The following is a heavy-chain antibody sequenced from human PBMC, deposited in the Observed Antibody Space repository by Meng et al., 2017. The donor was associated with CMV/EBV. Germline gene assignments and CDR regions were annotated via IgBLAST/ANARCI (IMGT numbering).Heavy chain of an antibody. D-gene: IGHD6-6*01. Sequence: GGPLRPSCAASGFTFSSYAMSWVRQAPGKGLEWVPAISGSGGSTSYADAVKGRFTITRDNSKHTLYLQMNSQRAEDKAVYYCAKERGEYSSSSGVDYWGQGTLVTVSS. V-gene: IGHV3-23*01. CDR1: GFTFSSYA. CDR3: AKERGEYSSSSGVDY. J-gene: IGHJ4*02. CDR2: ISGSGGST.